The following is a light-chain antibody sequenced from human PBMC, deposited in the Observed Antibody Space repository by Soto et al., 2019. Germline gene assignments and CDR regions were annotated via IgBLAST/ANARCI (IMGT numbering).Light chain of an antibody. CDR1: SSDVGRYNY. Sequence: QSALTQPPSASGSPGQSVTISCTGTSSDVGRYNYVSWYQQHPGKAPKLMIYEVNKRPSGVPDRFSGSKSGNTASLTVSGLQAEDEADYYCVSYAGSSNVFGTGTKLTVL. CDR2: EVN. CDR3: VSYAGSSNV. J-gene: IGLJ1*01. V-gene: IGLV2-8*01.